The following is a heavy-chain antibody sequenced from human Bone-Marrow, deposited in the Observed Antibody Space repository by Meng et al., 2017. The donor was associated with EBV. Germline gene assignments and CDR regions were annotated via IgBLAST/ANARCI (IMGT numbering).Heavy chain of an antibody. J-gene: IGHJ4*02. V-gene: IGHV4-34*01. Sequence: QVQLQQWGAXLLKPXXXLSLTCAXYGGSFSGYYWSWIRQPPGKGLEWIGEINHSGSTNYNPSLKSRVTISVDTSKNQFSLKLSSVTAADTAVYYCAREIRRVRYYYDSSGYHHFDYWGQGTLVTVAS. CDR1: GGSFSGYY. CDR3: AREIRRVRYYYDSSGYHHFDY. CDR2: INHSGST. D-gene: IGHD3-22*01.